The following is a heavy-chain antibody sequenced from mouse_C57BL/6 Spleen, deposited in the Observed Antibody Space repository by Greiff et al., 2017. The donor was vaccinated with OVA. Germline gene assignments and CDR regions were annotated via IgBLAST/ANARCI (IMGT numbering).Heavy chain of an antibody. CDR3: ARFDYEWAMDY. V-gene: IGHV1-64*01. J-gene: IGHJ4*01. D-gene: IGHD2-4*01. Sequence: VQLQQPGAELVKPGASVKLSCKASGYTFTSYWMHCVKQRPGQGLEWIGMIHPNSGSTNYNEKFKSKATLTVDKSSSTAYMQLSSLTSEDSAVYYCARFDYEWAMDYWGQGTSVTVSS. CDR2: IHPNSGST. CDR1: GYTFTSYW.